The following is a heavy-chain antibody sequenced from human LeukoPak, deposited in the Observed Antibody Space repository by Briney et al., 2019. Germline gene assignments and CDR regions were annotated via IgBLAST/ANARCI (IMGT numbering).Heavy chain of an antibody. Sequence: ASVKVSCKASGYTFTGYYMHWVRQAPGQGLEWMGWINPNSGGTNYVQKFQGRVTMTRDTSISTAYMELSRLRSDDTAVYYCARTNDYSNYGFDYWGQGTLVTVSS. J-gene: IGHJ4*02. CDR2: INPNSGGT. CDR3: ARTNDYSNYGFDY. CDR1: GYTFTGYY. D-gene: IGHD4-11*01. V-gene: IGHV1-2*02.